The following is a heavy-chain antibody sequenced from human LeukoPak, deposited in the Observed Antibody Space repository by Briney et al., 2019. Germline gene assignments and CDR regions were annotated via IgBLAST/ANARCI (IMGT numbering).Heavy chain of an antibody. CDR2: ISSSSSYI. V-gene: IGHV3-21*01. CDR1: GFTFSSYS. D-gene: IGHD3-10*01. Sequence: GGSLRLSCVASGFTFSSYSMNWVRQAPGKGLEWVSSISSSSSYIYYADSVKGRFTISRDNAKNSLYLQMNSLRAEDTAAYYCARDSITMVRGVITLFDYWGQGTLVTVSS. CDR3: ARDSITMVRGVITLFDY. J-gene: IGHJ4*02.